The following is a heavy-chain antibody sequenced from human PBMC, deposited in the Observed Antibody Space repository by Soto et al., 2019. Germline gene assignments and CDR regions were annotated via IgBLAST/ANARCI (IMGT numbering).Heavy chain of an antibody. V-gene: IGHV3-21*01. J-gene: IGHJ4*02. CDR2: ISSSSSYI. CDR1: GFTFSSYS. Sequence: LSCAASGFTFSSYSMNWVRQAPGKGLEWVSSISSSSSYIYYADSVKGRFTISRDNAKNSLYLQINSLRAEDTAVYYCARDLRDFSGGSCYFSTVLYFDYWGQGTLVTVSS. D-gene: IGHD2-15*01. CDR3: ARDLRDFSGGSCYFSTVLYFDY.